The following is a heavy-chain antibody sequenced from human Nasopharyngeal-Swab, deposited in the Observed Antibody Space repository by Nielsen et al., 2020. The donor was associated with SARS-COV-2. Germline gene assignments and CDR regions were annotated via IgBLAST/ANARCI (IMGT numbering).Heavy chain of an antibody. CDR2: FSGRGDST. CDR3: AKGDVSSSGNWNCDL. Sequence: GGSLRLSCAASGFTFSDYAMTWVRQAPGTGLEWVSAFSGRGDSTFYADSVEGRVTMSTDDSTTTLYLQLRGLRVEDTAVYYCAKGDVSSSGNWNCDLWGRGTLVTVSS. J-gene: IGHJ2*01. D-gene: IGHD6-6*01. CDR1: GFTFSDYA. V-gene: IGHV3-23*01.